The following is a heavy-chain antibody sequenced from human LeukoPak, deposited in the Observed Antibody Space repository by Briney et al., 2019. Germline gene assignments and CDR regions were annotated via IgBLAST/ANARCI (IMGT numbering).Heavy chain of an antibody. V-gene: IGHV3-23*01. CDR1: GFTFSSYA. J-gene: IGHJ4*02. CDR2: ITTTGNT. D-gene: IGHD2-2*01. CDR3: ASRRYCTSTTCSYYFVY. Sequence: PGGSLRLSCAASGFTFSSYAMSWVRQAPGRGLEWVSGITTTGNTYYADSAKGRFTIPRDNSKNTLYLQMNSLRAEDTAVYYCASRRYCTSTTCSYYFVYWGQGTLVTVSS.